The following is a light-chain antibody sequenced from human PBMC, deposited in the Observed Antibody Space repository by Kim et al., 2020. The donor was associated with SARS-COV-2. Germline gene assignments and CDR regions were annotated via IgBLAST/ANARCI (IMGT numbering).Light chain of an antibody. J-gene: IGKJ1*01. CDR3: QQYGSSRT. V-gene: IGKV3-20*01. CDR2: DAS. CDR1: QSVSSSS. Sequence: EIVLTQSPGTLSLSPGERATLSCRASQSVSSSSLAWYQQKPGQAPRLLIYDASNRATGNPDRFSGSGSGTDFTLTVSRLEPEDFAVYYCQQYGSSRTFGQGTKVDIK.